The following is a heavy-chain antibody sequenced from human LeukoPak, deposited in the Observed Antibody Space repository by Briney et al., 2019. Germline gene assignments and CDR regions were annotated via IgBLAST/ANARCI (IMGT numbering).Heavy chain of an antibody. CDR1: GGSISSYY. CDR3: AGAYYGSPTSDY. D-gene: IGHD3-10*01. Sequence: SETLSLTCTVSGGSISSYYWSWIRQPPGKGLEWIGYIYYSGSTNYYPSLNSRVTISVDPSKNQFSLEPSSVTAADTAVYYCAGAYYGSPTSDYGGQGTLVTVPS. J-gene: IGHJ4*02. V-gene: IGHV4-59*01. CDR2: IYYSGST.